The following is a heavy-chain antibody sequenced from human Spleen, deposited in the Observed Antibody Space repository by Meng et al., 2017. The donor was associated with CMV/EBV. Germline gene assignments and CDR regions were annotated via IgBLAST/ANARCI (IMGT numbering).Heavy chain of an antibody. Sequence: GESLKISCAASGFTFSSYSMNWVRQAPGKGLEWVSSISSSSSYIYYADSVKGRFTISRDNAKNSLYLQMNSLRAEDTAVYYCARDRNSYYGGNGGFDYWGQGPLVTVSS. V-gene: IGHV3-21*01. D-gene: IGHD4-23*01. CDR3: ARDRNSYYGGNGGFDY. J-gene: IGHJ4*02. CDR2: ISSSSSYI. CDR1: GFTFSSYS.